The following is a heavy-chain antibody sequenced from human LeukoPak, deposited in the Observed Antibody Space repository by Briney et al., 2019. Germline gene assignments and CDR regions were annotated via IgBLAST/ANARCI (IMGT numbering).Heavy chain of an antibody. J-gene: IGHJ4*02. Sequence: GGSLRLSCAASGFTFSRYSMNWVRQAPGKGLEWVSSISSSSSYIYYADSVKGRFTISRDNAKNSLYMQMNSLRAEDTAVYYCTSEASGYSGYARADYWGQGTLVTVSS. V-gene: IGHV3-21*01. D-gene: IGHD5-12*01. CDR1: GFTFSRYS. CDR2: ISSSSSYI. CDR3: TSEASGYSGYARADY.